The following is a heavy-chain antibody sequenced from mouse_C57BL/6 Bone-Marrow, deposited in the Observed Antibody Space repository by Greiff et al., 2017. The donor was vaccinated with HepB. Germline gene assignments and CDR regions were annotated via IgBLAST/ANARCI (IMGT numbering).Heavy chain of an antibody. Sequence: VQLQQSGAELVRPGASVTLSCKASGYTFTDYEMHWVKQTPVHGLEWIGAIDPETGGTAYNQKFKGKAILTADKSSSTAYMELRSLTSEDSAVYYCTTPYYNGSSDGFAYWGQGTLVTVSA. V-gene: IGHV1-15*01. D-gene: IGHD1-1*01. J-gene: IGHJ3*01. CDR3: TTPYYNGSSDGFAY. CDR2: IDPETGGT. CDR1: GYTFTDYE.